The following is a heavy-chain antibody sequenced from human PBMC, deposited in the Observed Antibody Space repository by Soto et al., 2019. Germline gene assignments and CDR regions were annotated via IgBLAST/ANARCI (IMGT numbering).Heavy chain of an antibody. D-gene: IGHD6-6*01. V-gene: IGHV3-30*18. CDR1: GFTFSSYG. CDR3: AKDWGSSLYYYGMDV. J-gene: IGHJ6*02. Sequence: GGSLRLSCAASGFTFSSYGMHWVRQAPGKGLEWVAVISYDGSNKYYADSVKGRFTISRDNSKNTLYLQMNSLRAEDTAVYYCAKDWGSSLYYYGMDVWGQGTTVTVSS. CDR2: ISYDGSNK.